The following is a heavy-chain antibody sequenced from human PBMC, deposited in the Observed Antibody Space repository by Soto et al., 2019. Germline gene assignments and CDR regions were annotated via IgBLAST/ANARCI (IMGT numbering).Heavy chain of an antibody. CDR1: GDSISSFY. Sequence: PSETLSLTCTVSGDSISSFYWTWIRQPPGKGLKWVGYIFSSGSTNYNPSLKSRVTIPVDTSENQFSLKLTSVAAADTAVYYCARVGYCSSTPCWPIGYFEYWGQGTLVTVSS. D-gene: IGHD2-2*01. CDR3: ARVGYCSSTPCWPIGYFEY. CDR2: IFSSGST. V-gene: IGHV4-59*01. J-gene: IGHJ4*02.